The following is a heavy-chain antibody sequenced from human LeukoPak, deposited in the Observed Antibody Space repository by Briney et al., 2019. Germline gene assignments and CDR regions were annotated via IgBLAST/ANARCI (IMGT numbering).Heavy chain of an antibody. J-gene: IGHJ4*02. CDR1: GYSFTSYW. CDR3: ARPPTMVRGVIGRDY. Sequence: GESLKISCKGSGYSFTSYWIGWVRQMPGKGLEWMGIIYPGDSDTRYSPSFQGQVTISADKSISTAYLQWSSLKASDTAMYYCARPPTMVRGVIGRDYWGQGTLVTVSS. CDR2: IYPGDSDT. V-gene: IGHV5-51*01. D-gene: IGHD3-10*01.